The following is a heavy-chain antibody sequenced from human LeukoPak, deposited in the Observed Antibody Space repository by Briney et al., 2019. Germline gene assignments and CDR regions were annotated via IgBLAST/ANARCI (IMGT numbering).Heavy chain of an antibody. J-gene: IGHJ4*02. D-gene: IGHD3-22*01. CDR2: ISYDGSNK. CDR3: AKVGPRDSSGDY. Sequence: PGGSLRLSCAASGFTFSSYGMHWVRQAPGKGLEWVAVISYDGSNKYYADSVKGRFTISRDNSKNTLYLQMNSLRAEDTAVYYCAKVGPRDSSGDYWGQGTLVTVSS. V-gene: IGHV3-30*18. CDR1: GFTFSSYG.